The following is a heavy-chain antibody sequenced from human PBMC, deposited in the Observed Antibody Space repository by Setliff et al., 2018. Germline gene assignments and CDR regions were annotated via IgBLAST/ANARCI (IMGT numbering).Heavy chain of an antibody. D-gene: IGHD5-18*01. V-gene: IGHV3-23*01. CDR1: GFSFSDYA. J-gene: IGHJ4*02. CDR2: GSTGKT. Sequence: PGGSLRLSCAASGFSFSDYAMSWVRQAPRKGLEWVSGGSTGKTDYADSVKGRFTMSRDSSTNTLYLRMNSLRGEDTAVYYCAKDLSSNTAASYFFDLWGQGTQVTVSS. CDR3: AKDLSSNTAASYFFDL.